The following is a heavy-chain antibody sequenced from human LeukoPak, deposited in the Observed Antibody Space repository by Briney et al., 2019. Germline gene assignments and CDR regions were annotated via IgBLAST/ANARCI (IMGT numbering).Heavy chain of an antibody. CDR2: INTDGSTT. V-gene: IGHV3-74*01. Sequence: PGGSPRLSCTASGFTFSNDWMHWVRQAPGKGLVWVSRINTDGSTTTYADSVKGRFTISRDNAKNTLYLQMNSLRVEDTAVYYCARGRCGSYDSRGQGTLVTVSS. J-gene: IGHJ4*02. D-gene: IGHD1-26*01. CDR1: GFTFSNDW. CDR3: ARGRCGSYDS.